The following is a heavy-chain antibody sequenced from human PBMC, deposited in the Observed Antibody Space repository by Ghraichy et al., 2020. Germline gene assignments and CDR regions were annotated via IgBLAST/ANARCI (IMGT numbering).Heavy chain of an antibody. D-gene: IGHD4-23*01. J-gene: IGHJ4*02. CDR1: GFTFTSSA. CDR2: IVVGSGNT. V-gene: IGHV1-58*01. CDR3: AAGSDYGGNSRYSDY. Sequence: SVKVSCKASGFTFTSSAVQWVRQARGQRLEWIGWIVVGSGNTNYAQKFQERVTITRDMSTSTAYMELSSLRSEDTAVYYCAAGSDYGGNSRYSDYWGQGTLVTVSS.